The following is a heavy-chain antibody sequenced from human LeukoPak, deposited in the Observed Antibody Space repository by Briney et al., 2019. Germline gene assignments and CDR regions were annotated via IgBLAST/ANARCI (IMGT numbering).Heavy chain of an antibody. Sequence: ASVTVSCKASGGTFSSYAISWVRQAPGQGLEWMGGIIPIFGTANYAQKFQGRVTITTDESTSTAYMELSSLRSEDTAVYYCARGHGYSSSWYNFDYWGQGTLVTVSS. V-gene: IGHV1-69*05. J-gene: IGHJ4*02. CDR1: GGTFSSYA. CDR3: ARGHGYSSSWYNFDY. CDR2: IIPIFGTA. D-gene: IGHD6-13*01.